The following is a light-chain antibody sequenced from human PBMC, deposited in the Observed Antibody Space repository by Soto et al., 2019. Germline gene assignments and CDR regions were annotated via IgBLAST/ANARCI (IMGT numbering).Light chain of an antibody. V-gene: IGLV1-47*01. CDR2: RNN. Sequence: QSVLTQPPSASGTPGQRVTISCSGSSSNIGSNYVYWYQQLPGTAPKILIYRNNPRPSGVPDRFSGSKSGTSASLAISGLRSEDEADYYCAAWDDSLNYYVFGTGTKLTVL. CDR1: SSNIGSNY. CDR3: AAWDDSLNYYV. J-gene: IGLJ1*01.